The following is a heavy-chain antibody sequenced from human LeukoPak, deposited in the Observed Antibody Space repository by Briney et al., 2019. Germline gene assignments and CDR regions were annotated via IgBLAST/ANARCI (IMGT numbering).Heavy chain of an antibody. D-gene: IGHD2-8*01. CDR2: ISSSGSTI. Sequence: PGGSLRLSCAASGFTFSDYYMSWVRQAPGKGLEWVSYISSSGSTIYYADSVKGRFTISRDNAKNSLYLQMNSLRAEDTAVYYCARVLGCTNGVCHDAFDIWGQGTVVTVSS. J-gene: IGHJ3*02. CDR1: GFTFSDYY. CDR3: ARVLGCTNGVCHDAFDI. V-gene: IGHV3-11*04.